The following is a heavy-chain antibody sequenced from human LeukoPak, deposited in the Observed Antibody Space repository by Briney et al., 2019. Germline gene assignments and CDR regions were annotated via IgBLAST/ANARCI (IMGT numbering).Heavy chain of an antibody. CDR1: GYSFTSYW. CDR3: ARVGCSGGRCYSPYYYYYYMDV. Sequence: GESLKISCKGSGYSFTSYWIGWVRQMPGKGLEWMGIIYPGDSDTRYSPSFQGQVTISADKSISTAYLQWSSLKASDTAMYYCARVGCSGGRCYSPYYYYYYMDVWGKGTTVTVSS. D-gene: IGHD2-15*01. CDR2: IYPGDSDT. V-gene: IGHV5-51*01. J-gene: IGHJ6*03.